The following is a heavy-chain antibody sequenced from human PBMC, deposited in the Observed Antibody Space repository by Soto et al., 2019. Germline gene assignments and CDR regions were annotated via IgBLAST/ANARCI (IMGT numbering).Heavy chain of an antibody. Sequence: PGGSLRLSGAPSGFTFENYAISWVRQAPGKGLEWVSAISGSGGTTYYSDSVKGRFTISRDNSKNTVYLQMNDLRVEDAAEYFCAKDSWAIFGVPAGEYYAMDVWGQGTTVTVSS. CDR3: AKDSWAIFGVPAGEYYAMDV. CDR2: ISGSGGTT. V-gene: IGHV3-23*01. J-gene: IGHJ6*02. CDR1: GFTFENYA. D-gene: IGHD3-3*01.